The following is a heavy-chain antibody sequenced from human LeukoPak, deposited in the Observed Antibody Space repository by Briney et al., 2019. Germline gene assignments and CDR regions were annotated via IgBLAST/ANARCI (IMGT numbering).Heavy chain of an antibody. CDR2: IYHSGST. V-gene: IGHV4-30-2*01. Sequence: SETLSLTCAVSGGSISSGGYSWSWIRQPPGKGLEWIGYIYHSGSTYYNPSLKSRVTISVDRSKNQFSLKLSSVTAADTAVYYCAIEHIAAAGYFDYWGQGTLVTVSS. D-gene: IGHD6-13*01. CDR1: GGSISSGGYS. CDR3: AIEHIAAAGYFDY. J-gene: IGHJ4*02.